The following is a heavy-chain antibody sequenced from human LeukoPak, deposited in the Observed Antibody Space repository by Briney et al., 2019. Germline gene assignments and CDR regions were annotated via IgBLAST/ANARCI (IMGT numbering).Heavy chain of an antibody. CDR1: GFTFSSYS. Sequence: PGGSLRLSCAASGFTFSSYSMNWVRQAPGKGLEWVSSISSSSSYIYYADSVKGRFTISRDNAKNSLYLQMNGLRAEDTAVYYCASLGYCSGGSCPDWGQGTLVTVSS. CDR2: ISSSSSYI. V-gene: IGHV3-21*01. D-gene: IGHD2-15*01. J-gene: IGHJ4*02. CDR3: ASLGYCSGGSCPD.